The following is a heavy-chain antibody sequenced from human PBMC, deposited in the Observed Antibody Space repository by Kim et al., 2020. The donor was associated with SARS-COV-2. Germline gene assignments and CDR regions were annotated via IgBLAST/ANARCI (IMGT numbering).Heavy chain of an antibody. CDR2: YYSGST. V-gene: IGHV4-59*08. Sequence: YYSGSTTSNPSLSSRVTISVDTSKNQVSLKVRSVAAADTAVYYCVRGFDYWGQGTLVTVSS. J-gene: IGHJ4*02. D-gene: IGHD3-10*01. CDR3: VRGFDY.